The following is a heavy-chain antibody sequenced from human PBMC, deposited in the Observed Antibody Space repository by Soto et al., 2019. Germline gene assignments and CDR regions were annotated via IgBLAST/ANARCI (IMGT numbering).Heavy chain of an antibody. V-gene: IGHV3-23*01. D-gene: IGHD6-13*01. CDR1: GFTFSSYG. Sequence: GGSLRLSCAASGFTFSSYGMHWVRQGTGKGLEWVSVISESGGSTHYADSVRGRFTVSRDNSKNSLSLRMNSLRDEDTAVYFCAKRTPYSSGWYSPIFDYWGQGALVTVSS. J-gene: IGHJ4*02. CDR2: ISESGGST. CDR3: AKRTPYSSGWYSPIFDY.